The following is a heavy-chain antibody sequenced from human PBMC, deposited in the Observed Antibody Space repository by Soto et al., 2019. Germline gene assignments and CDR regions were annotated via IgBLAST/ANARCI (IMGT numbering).Heavy chain of an antibody. CDR3: ATRTITLPH. J-gene: IGHJ4*02. D-gene: IGHD5-12*01. Sequence: GGSLRLSCAASRFAVSDNYMSWVLQAPGKGLEFVSLIYSGGTTSYADSVKGRFTISRDNSKNTLYLQMNNLRAEDTAVYYCATRTITLPHWGQGTLVTVSS. V-gene: IGHV3-66*01. CDR1: RFAVSDNY. CDR2: IYSGGTT.